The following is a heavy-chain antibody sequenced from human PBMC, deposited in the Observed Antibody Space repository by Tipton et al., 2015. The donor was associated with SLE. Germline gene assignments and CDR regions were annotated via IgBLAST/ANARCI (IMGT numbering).Heavy chain of an antibody. V-gene: IGHV4-34*01. D-gene: IGHD1-1*01. CDR3: ARAPGLERSYYYYYYMDV. CDR1: GGSFSGYY. CDR2: INHSGST. J-gene: IGHJ6*03. Sequence: TLSLTCAVYGGSFSGYYWSWIRQPPGKGLEWIGEINHSGSTNYNPSLKSRLTISVDTSKNQFSLKMRSVTAADTAVYYCARAPGLERSYYYYYYMDVWAKGTTVTVSS.